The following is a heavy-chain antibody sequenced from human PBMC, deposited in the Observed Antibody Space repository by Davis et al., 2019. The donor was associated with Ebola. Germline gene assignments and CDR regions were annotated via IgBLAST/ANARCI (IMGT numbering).Heavy chain of an antibody. CDR3: MSRGLVSATDEAFDI. Sequence: GESLKISCAASGFTFTSAWMSWVRQAPGKGLEWVGRIKSKISGGTVNYVAPVKGRFTISRDDSKHTVYLQMNSLKAEDTAMYYCMSRGLVSATDEAFDIWGQGTVVTVSS. D-gene: IGHD1-1*01. CDR2: IKSKISGGTV. CDR1: GFTFTSAW. J-gene: IGHJ3*02. V-gene: IGHV3-15*05.